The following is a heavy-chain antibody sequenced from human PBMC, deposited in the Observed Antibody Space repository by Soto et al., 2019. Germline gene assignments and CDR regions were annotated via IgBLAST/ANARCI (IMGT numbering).Heavy chain of an antibody. D-gene: IGHD6-19*01. J-gene: IGHJ4*02. V-gene: IGHV1-3*01. CDR2: INPGSGNI. Sequence: QVQLVQSGAEVKKPGASVKVSCKASGYSFTSHAVHWMRQAPGQGLEWMGWINPGSGNIKYSQKFQDRVTFTRDTSASTVNMELSSLISEDTSVYYCATDEGYGSGWSYYDYWGQGTLVTVSS. CDR3: ATDEGYGSGWSYYDY. CDR1: GYSFTSHA.